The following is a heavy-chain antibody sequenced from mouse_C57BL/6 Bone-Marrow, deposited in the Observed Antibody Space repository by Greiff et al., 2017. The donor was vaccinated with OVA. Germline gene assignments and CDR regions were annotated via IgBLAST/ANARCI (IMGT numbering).Heavy chain of an antibody. CDR1: GFTFSDYG. J-gene: IGHJ1*03. Sequence: DVKLMESGGGLVKPGGSLKLSCAASGFTFSDYGMHWVRQAPEKGLEWVAYISSGSSTIYYADTVKGRFTISRDNAKNTLFLQMTSLRSEDTAMYYCARGFFDVWGTGTTVTVSS. V-gene: IGHV5-17*01. CDR2: ISSGSSTI. CDR3: ARGFFDV.